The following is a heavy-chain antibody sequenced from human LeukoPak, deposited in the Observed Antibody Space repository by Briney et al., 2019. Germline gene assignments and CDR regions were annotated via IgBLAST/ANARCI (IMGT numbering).Heavy chain of an antibody. CDR2: ISAYNGNT. CDR3: ARYLGQWCVSSTSCYPDY. J-gene: IGHJ4*02. D-gene: IGHD2-2*01. CDR1: GYTFTSYG. Sequence: GASVKVSCKASGYTFTSYGISWVRQAPGQGLEWMGWISAYNGNTNYAQKLQGRVTMTTDTSTSTAYMELRSLRSDDTAVYYCARYLGQWCVSSTSCYPDYWGQGTLVTVSS. V-gene: IGHV1-18*01.